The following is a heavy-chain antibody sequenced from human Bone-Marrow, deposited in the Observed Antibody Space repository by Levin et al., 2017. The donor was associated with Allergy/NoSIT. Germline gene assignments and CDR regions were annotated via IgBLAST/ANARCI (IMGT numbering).Heavy chain of an antibody. CDR3: ARVRQLIRDY. V-gene: IGHV1-18*01. Sequence: GESLKISCKASGYTLTSHGITWVRQAPGQGLEWMGWISADNGNTDYAQKFQGRVTITTDPSTSTAYMELRSLRFDDTAVYYCARVRQLIRDYWGQGTLVSVSS. CDR1: GYTLTSHG. J-gene: IGHJ4*02. CDR2: ISADNGNT. D-gene: IGHD6-13*01.